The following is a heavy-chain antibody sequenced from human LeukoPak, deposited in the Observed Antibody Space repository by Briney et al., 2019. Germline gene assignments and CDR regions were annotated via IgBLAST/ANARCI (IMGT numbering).Heavy chain of an antibody. V-gene: IGHV4-34*01. Sequence: SETLSLTCAVYGGSFSGYYWSWIRQPPGTGLEWIGEINHSGSTNYNPSLKSRVTISVDTSKNQFSLKLSSVTAADTAVYYCRVVLVTMVRGVTILHFDYWGQGTLVTVSS. CDR2: INHSGST. D-gene: IGHD3-10*01. CDR3: RVVLVTMVRGVTILHFDY. J-gene: IGHJ4*02. CDR1: GGSFSGYY.